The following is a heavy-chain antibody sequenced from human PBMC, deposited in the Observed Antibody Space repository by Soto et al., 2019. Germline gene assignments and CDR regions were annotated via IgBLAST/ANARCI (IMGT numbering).Heavy chain of an antibody. D-gene: IGHD3-16*01. Sequence: VQLRQWGAGLLKPSETLSLTCAVYGGSFSGYYWSWIRQPPGKGLEWIGESNHSGSTNYNPSLKSRVPISVDPSKNQFSRKLSYVTAADTAVYYCARENSQGSSFGRLDYWGQGTLVTVSS. V-gene: IGHV4-34*01. CDR1: GGSFSGYY. CDR2: SNHSGST. CDR3: ARENSQGSSFGRLDY. J-gene: IGHJ4*02.